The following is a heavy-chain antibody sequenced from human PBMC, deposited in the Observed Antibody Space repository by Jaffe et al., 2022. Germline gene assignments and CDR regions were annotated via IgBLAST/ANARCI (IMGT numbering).Heavy chain of an antibody. Sequence: EVQLVESGGGLVQPGRSLRLSCAASGFTFDDYAMHWVRQAPGKGLEWVSGISWNSGSIGYADSVKGRFTISRDNAKNSLYLQMNSLRAEDTALYYCAKDSGCSGGSCYHSFYYFDYWGQGTLVTVSS. D-gene: IGHD2-15*01. CDR3: AKDSGCSGGSCYHSFYYFDY. V-gene: IGHV3-9*01. CDR1: GFTFDDYA. J-gene: IGHJ4*02. CDR2: ISWNSGSI.